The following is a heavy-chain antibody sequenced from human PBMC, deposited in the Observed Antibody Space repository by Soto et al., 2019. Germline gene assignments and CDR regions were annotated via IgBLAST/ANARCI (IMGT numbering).Heavy chain of an antibody. D-gene: IGHD3-3*01. CDR2: ISGSGGST. V-gene: IGHV3-23*01. Sequence: GGSLRLSCAASGFTFSSYAMSWVRQAPGKGLEWVSAISGSGGSTYYADSVKGRFTISRDNSKNTLYLQMNSLRAEDTAVYYCAKDPGIEFWRADRGRYHGMDFWGQGTTVTV. J-gene: IGHJ6*02. CDR3: AKDPGIEFWRADRGRYHGMDF. CDR1: GFTFSSYA.